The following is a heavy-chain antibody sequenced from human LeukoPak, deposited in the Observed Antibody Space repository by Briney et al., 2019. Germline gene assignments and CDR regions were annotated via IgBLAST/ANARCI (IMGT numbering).Heavy chain of an antibody. Sequence: GGSLRLSCAASGFIFDDYAIHWVRQVPGKGLEWVSGISRNSGTIGYADSVKGRFTVSRDSAKNSLYLQMNSLRPEGTALYYCAKDMETSGSYSNLFDYWGQGTLVTVSS. D-gene: IGHD3-10*01. CDR2: ISRNSGTI. CDR1: GFIFDDYA. J-gene: IGHJ4*02. V-gene: IGHV3-9*01. CDR3: AKDMETSGSYSNLFDY.